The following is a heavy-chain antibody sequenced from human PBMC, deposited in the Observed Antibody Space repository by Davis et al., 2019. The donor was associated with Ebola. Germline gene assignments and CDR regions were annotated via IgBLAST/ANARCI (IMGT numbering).Heavy chain of an antibody. CDR3: ARDRIVDTAIYFYYGMDV. CDR2: ISYDGSNK. D-gene: IGHD5-18*01. V-gene: IGHV3-30-3*01. CDR1: GFTFSSYA. Sequence: GESLKISCAASGFTFSSYAMHWVRQAPGKGLEWVAVISYDGSNKYYADSVKGRFTISRDNAKNSLYLQMNSLRAEDTAVYYCARDRIVDTAIYFYYGMDVWGQGTTVTVSS. J-gene: IGHJ6*02.